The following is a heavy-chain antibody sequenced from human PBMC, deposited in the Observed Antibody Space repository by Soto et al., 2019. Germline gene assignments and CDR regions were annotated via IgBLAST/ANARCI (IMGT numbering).Heavy chain of an antibody. J-gene: IGHJ2*01. CDR2: IFYSGST. CDR1: GGSISSYY. V-gene: IGHV4-59*08. CDR3: ARPKLNPTCGGECSASWDFDL. Sequence: QVQLQESGPGLVKPSETLSLTCTVSGGSISSYYWSWIRQPPGKGLEWIGCIFYSGSTNYNPPLKSPVTISVDTSNHQFSLKLSSVAAADTAVYYCARPKLNPTCGGECSASWDFDLWGRGTLVTVSS. D-gene: IGHD2-21*01.